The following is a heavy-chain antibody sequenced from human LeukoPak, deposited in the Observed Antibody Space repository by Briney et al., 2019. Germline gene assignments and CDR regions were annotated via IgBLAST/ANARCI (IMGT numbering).Heavy chain of an antibody. V-gene: IGHV4-4*02. CDR3: ARAGPRLLWFGEPLGWFDP. CDR1: GGSISSSNW. D-gene: IGHD3-10*01. Sequence: SETLSLTCAVSGGSISSSNWWSWVRQPPGKGLEWIGEIYHSGSTNYNPSLKSRVTISVDKSKNQFSLKLSSVTAADTAVYYCARAGPRLLWFGEPLGWFDPWGQGTLVTVSS. J-gene: IGHJ5*02. CDR2: IYHSGST.